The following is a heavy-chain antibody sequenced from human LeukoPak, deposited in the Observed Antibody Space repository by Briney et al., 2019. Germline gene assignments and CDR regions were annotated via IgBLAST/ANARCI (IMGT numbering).Heavy chain of an antibody. CDR1: GFTFSSYA. CDR2: ISGSGGST. CDR3: AKAVGGFGELLVVYFDY. Sequence: PGGSLRLSCAASGFTFSSYAMSWVRQAPGKGLEWVSAISGSGGSTYYADSVKGRFTISRDNSKNTLYLQMNSLRAEDTAVYYCAKAVGGFGELLVVYFDYWGQGTLVTVSS. D-gene: IGHD3-10*01. V-gene: IGHV3-23*01. J-gene: IGHJ4*02.